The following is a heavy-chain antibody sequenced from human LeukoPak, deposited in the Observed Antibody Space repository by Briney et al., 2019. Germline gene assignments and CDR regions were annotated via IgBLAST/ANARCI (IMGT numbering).Heavy chain of an antibody. D-gene: IGHD3-3*01. CDR3: ARDRNGELRFLEWLLNP. CDR2: INPNSGGT. CDR1: GYTFTGYY. Sequence: ASVKVSCKASGYTFTGYYMHWVRQAPGQGLEWTGWINPNSGGTNYAQKFQGRVTTTRDTSISTAYMELSRLRSDDTAVYYCARDRNGELRFLEWLLNPWGQGTLVTVSS. V-gene: IGHV1-2*02. J-gene: IGHJ5*02.